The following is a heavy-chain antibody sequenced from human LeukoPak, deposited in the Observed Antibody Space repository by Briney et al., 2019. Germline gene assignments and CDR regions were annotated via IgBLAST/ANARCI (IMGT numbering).Heavy chain of an antibody. V-gene: IGHV4-59*01. D-gene: IGHD3-22*01. CDR3: ARYYYDSSGYYFRGYYGMDV. Sequence: SETLSLTCTVSGDSMTSYYWSWIRQPPGKGLECIGYVFSSGSANYNPSLKSRATISVDTSKNQFSLKLNSVTAADTAVYYCARYYYDSSGYYFRGYYGMDVWGQGTTVTVSS. CDR2: VFSSGSA. CDR1: GDSMTSYY. J-gene: IGHJ6*02.